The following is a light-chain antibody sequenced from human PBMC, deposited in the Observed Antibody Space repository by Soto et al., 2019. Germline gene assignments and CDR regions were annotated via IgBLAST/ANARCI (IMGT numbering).Light chain of an antibody. CDR2: GSS. CDR1: QSVKSNY. Sequence: EIVLTQSPGTLSLSPGERATLSCRASQSVKSNYLAWYQQKPGQTPRLLIYGSSSRATGIPDRFSGSGSGTDFTLTISRLEPEDFAVYYCQQYGSSPLYTFGQGTNLEIK. CDR3: QQYGSSPLYT. V-gene: IGKV3-20*01. J-gene: IGKJ2*01.